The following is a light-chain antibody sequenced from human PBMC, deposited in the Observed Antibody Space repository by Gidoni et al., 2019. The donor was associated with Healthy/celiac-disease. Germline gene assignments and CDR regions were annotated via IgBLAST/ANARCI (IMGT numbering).Light chain of an antibody. Sequence: QSAPTQPRSVSGSPGQSVTISCTGTISDVGGYHYVSWYQQHPGKALICLIYDVSKRPSGVPDRFSGSKSGNTASLTISGLEAEDDADYYCCSYAGSYVFGTGTKVTVL. CDR2: DVS. V-gene: IGLV2-11*01. CDR3: CSYAGSYV. CDR1: ISDVGGYHY. J-gene: IGLJ1*01.